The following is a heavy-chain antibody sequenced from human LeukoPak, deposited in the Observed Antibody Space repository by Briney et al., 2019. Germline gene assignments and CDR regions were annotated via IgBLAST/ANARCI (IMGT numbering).Heavy chain of an antibody. CDR1: GFTVSSNY. D-gene: IGHD6-19*01. CDR3: ARESSSGGENWFDP. CDR2: IYSGGST. J-gene: IGHJ5*02. Sequence: GGSLRLSCAASGFTVSSNYMSWVRQAPGKGLEWVSVIYSGGSTYYADSVKGRFTISRDNSKNTLYLQMNSLRAEDTAVYYCARESSSGGENWFDPWGQGTLVTVSS. V-gene: IGHV3-53*01.